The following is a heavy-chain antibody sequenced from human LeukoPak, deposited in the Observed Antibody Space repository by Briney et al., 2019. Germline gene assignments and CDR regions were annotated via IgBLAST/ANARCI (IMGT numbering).Heavy chain of an antibody. Sequence: PSETLSLTCAVYGGSFSGSYWSWIRKPPGKGLEWIGEINHSGSTNYNPSLKSRVTISVDTSKNQFSLKLSSVTAADTAVYYCARGLLDDYGDYDWGQGTLVTVSS. CDR3: ARGLLDDYGDYD. D-gene: IGHD4-17*01. J-gene: IGHJ4*02. V-gene: IGHV4-34*01. CDR2: INHSGST. CDR1: GGSFSGSY.